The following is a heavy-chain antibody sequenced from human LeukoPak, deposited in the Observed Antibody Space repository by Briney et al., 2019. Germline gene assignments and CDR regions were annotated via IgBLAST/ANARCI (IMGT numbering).Heavy chain of an antibody. J-gene: IGHJ5*02. Sequence: SETLSLTCSVSGLSIGSDFYWGWIRQPPGKGLEWIGYIFHTGTTYYNPSLKSRVTIAVDTSKNQFSLNLSSVTAADTAVYYCARDRYFDWLGPLWFDPWGQGTLVTVSS. CDR3: ARDRYFDWLGPLWFDP. CDR1: GLSIGSDFY. D-gene: IGHD3-9*01. V-gene: IGHV4-38-2*02. CDR2: IFHTGTT.